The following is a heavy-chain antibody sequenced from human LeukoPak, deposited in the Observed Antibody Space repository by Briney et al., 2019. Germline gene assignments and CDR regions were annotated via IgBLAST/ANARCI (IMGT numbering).Heavy chain of an antibody. Sequence: PSETLSLTCTVSGGSILDSTYYWAWIRQPPGKGLEWIATIFYKGNTHYNPSLKSRVTMSVDTVKSQFSLNLNSVTAADTAVYYCARQSSGYYYGWFDPWGQGTLVTVSS. V-gene: IGHV4-39*01. J-gene: IGHJ5*02. CDR1: GGSILDSTYY. CDR3: ARQSSGYYYGWFDP. D-gene: IGHD3-22*01. CDR2: IFYKGNT.